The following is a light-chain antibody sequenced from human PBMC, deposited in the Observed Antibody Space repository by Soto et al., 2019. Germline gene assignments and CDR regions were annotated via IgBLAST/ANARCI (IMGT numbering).Light chain of an antibody. CDR3: QHYGSSWT. V-gene: IGKV3-20*01. CDR1: QSVSNSY. Sequence: EIVLTQSPGTLSLSPGEKDTLSCRASQSVSNSYLAWYQQTPGRAPRLLIYGASNRATGIPDRFSGRGSGTDFTLTITRLEPEDFAMYYCQHYGSSWTFGQGTKVENK. CDR2: GAS. J-gene: IGKJ1*01.